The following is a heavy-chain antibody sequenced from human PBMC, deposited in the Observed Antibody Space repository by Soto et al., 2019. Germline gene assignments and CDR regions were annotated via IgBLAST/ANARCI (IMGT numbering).Heavy chain of an antibody. CDR1: GYTFTGYY. Sequence: ASVKVSCKASGYTFTGYYMHWVRQAPGQGLEWMGWINPNSGGTNYAQKFQGRVTMTRDTSISTAYMELSRLRSDDTAVYYCARVLLWFGETQSYYFDYWGQGTLVTVSS. D-gene: IGHD3-10*01. CDR2: INPNSGGT. CDR3: ARVLLWFGETQSYYFDY. V-gene: IGHV1-2*02. J-gene: IGHJ4*02.